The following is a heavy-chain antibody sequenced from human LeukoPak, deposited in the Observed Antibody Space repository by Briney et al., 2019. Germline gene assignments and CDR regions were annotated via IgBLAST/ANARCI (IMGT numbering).Heavy chain of an antibody. Sequence: LAGGSLRLSCAASGFTFSSYSMNWVRQAPGKGLEWVSYISSSSSTIYYADSVKGRFTISRDNAKNSLYLQMNSLRAEDTAVYYCARAQYYYDSSGYAPGGDYWGQGTLVTVSS. CDR3: ARAQYYYDSSGYAPGGDY. V-gene: IGHV3-48*01. CDR1: GFTFSSYS. D-gene: IGHD3-22*01. J-gene: IGHJ4*02. CDR2: ISSSSSTI.